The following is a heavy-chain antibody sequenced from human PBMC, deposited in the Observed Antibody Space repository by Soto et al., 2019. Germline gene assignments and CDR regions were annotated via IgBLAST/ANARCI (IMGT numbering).Heavy chain of an antibody. V-gene: IGHV3-11*01. J-gene: IGHJ5*01. D-gene: IGHD3-22*01. CDR1: GFILSDHY. Sequence: PGGSLRLSCAASGFILSDHYMSWVRQAPGKGLEWVSYISRSGTTIYYADSVKGRFTISRDNAKNSLYLQINSLRAEDTAVYYCASDYHSDGYYWFVSWGHGTLVTVSS. CDR3: ASDYHSDGYYWFVS. CDR2: ISRSGTTI.